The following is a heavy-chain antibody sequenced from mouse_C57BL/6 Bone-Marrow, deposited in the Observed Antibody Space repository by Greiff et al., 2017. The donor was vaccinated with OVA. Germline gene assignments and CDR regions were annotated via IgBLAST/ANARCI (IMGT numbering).Heavy chain of an antibody. D-gene: IGHD1-1*01. CDR2: FYPGSGSI. CDR1: GYTFTEYT. CDR3: ARHEGYYGPLDY. J-gene: IGHJ2*01. Sequence: VQLQQSGAELVKPGASVKLSCKASGYTFTEYTIPWVKQRSGQGLEWIGWFYPGSGSIKYNEKFKDKATLTADNSSSPVYMVLSRLSSEDSAVYFCARHEGYYGPLDYWGQGTTLTVSS. V-gene: IGHV1-62-2*01.